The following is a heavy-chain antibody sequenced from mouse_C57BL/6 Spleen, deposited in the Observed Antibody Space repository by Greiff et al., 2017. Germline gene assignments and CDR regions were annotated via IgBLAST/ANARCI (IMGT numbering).Heavy chain of an antibody. CDR1: GFTFSDYG. CDR2: ISSGSSTI. J-gene: IGHJ4*01. Sequence: EVQLVESGGGLVKPGGSLKLSCAASGFTFSDYGMHWVRQAPEKGLEWVAYISSGSSTIYYADTVKGRFTLSRDNAKNTLFLQMTSLRSGDTAMYYCARMIYYYGSSYVFYAMDYWGQGTSVTVSS. V-gene: IGHV5-17*01. CDR3: ARMIYYYGSSYVFYAMDY. D-gene: IGHD1-1*01.